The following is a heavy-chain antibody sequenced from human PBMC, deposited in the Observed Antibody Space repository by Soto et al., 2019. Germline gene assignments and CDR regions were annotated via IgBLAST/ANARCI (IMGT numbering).Heavy chain of an antibody. CDR2: IYHSGST. D-gene: IGHD5-18*01. V-gene: IGHV4-4*02. CDR1: GGSISSSNC. J-gene: IGHJ4*02. Sequence: LRETLSLTCAVSGGSISSSNCLRLFRHAPGKGLEWIGGIYHSGSTHYNPSLKSRVTISVDKSKNQVSLKLRSVTAADTAVYYCARSGGTAMVPFDDWGQGTLVTVSS. CDR3: ARSGGTAMVPFDD.